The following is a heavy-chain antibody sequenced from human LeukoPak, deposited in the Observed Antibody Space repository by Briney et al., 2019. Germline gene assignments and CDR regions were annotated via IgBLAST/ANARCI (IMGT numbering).Heavy chain of an antibody. CDR2: MNPNSGNT. CDR3: ARAKEVSGSGWYRHYYYGMDV. CDR1: GYTFTSYD. V-gene: IGHV1-8*01. D-gene: IGHD6-19*01. J-gene: IGHJ6*02. Sequence: ASVKVFCKASGYTFTSYDINWVRQATGQGLEWMGWMNPNSGNTGYAQKLQGRVTMTRNTSISTAYMELSSLRSEDTAVYYCARAKEVSGSGWYRHYYYGMDVWGQGTTVTVSS.